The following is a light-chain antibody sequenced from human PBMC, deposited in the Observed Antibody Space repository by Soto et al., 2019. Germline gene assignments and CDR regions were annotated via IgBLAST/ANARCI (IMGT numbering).Light chain of an antibody. CDR2: EVN. V-gene: IGLV2-23*02. CDR1: SSDVGIYNL. Sequence: QSAPTQPASVSGSPGQSITISCTGTSSDVGIYNLVSWYQQHPGKAPKLMIYEVNKRPSGVSNRFSGSKSGNTASLTISGLQAEDEADYHCCSYAGGNWVFGGGTKLTVL. J-gene: IGLJ3*02. CDR3: CSYAGGNWV.